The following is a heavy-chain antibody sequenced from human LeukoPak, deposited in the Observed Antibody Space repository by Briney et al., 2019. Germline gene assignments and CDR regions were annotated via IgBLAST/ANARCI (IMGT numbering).Heavy chain of an antibody. J-gene: IGHJ4*02. V-gene: IGHV1-69*05. CDR2: IIPIFGTA. CDR3: ARDVGNSYGLYYFDY. D-gene: IGHD5-18*01. Sequence: ASVKVSCKASGGTFSNYAISWVRQAPGQGLEWMGGIIPIFGTANYAQKLQGRVTMTTDTSTSTAYMELRGLRSDDTAVYYCARDVGNSYGLYYFDYWGQGTLVTVSS. CDR1: GGTFSNYA.